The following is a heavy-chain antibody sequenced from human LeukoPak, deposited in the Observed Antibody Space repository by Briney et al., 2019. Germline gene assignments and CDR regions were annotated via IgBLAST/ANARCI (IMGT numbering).Heavy chain of an antibody. J-gene: IGHJ6*02. CDR3: ARVLADIVVVPAAGRNYYGMDV. D-gene: IGHD2-2*01. CDR1: GYTFTSYG. Sequence: ASVKVSCKASGYTFTSYGISWVRQAPGQGLEWMGGIIPIFGTANYAQKFQGRVTITADESTSTAYMELSSLRSEDTAVYYCARVLADIVVVPAAGRNYYGMDVWGQGTTVTVSS. V-gene: IGHV1-69*13. CDR2: IIPIFGTA.